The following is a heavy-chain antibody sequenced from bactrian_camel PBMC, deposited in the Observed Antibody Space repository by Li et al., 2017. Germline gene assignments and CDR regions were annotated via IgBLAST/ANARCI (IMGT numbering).Heavy chain of an antibody. CDR2: INNVGGST. J-gene: IGHJ4*01. CDR3: AADSTGTWLDDYNF. CDR1: GDTHMRYC. Sequence: VQLVESGGGSVQAGGSLRLSCVASGDTHMRYCLAWVRQAPGKGLEWVSTINNVGGSTWYANSVKGRFTISRDNAKNTVCLQMASLKPEDTAMYYCAADSTGTWLDDYNFWGQGTQVTVS. D-gene: IGHD2*01. V-gene: IGHV3S40*01.